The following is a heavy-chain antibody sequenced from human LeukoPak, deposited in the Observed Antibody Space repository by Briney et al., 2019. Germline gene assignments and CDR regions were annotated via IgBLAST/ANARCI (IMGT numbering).Heavy chain of an antibody. J-gene: IGHJ3*02. CDR2: IYYSGST. Sequence: SQILSLTCTVSGGSISSGTYYWSRIRQHPGKGLEWIGYIYYSGSTSYNPSLKSRVTISVDTSKNQFSLKLSSVTAADTAMYYCARDLSNCDYIWGSYRATDAFDIWGQGTMVTVSS. D-gene: IGHD3-16*02. CDR1: GGSISSGTYY. V-gene: IGHV4-31*03. CDR3: ARDLSNCDYIWGSYRATDAFDI.